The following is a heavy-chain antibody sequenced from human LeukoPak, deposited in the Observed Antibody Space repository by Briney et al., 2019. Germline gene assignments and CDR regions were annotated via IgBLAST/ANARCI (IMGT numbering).Heavy chain of an antibody. J-gene: IGHJ5*02. V-gene: IGHV1-2*02. CDR2: INPNSGGT. CDR1: GYTFTGYY. D-gene: IGHD2-15*01. CDR3: FIVVVVAANYWFDP. Sequence: GASVKVSCKASGYTFTGYYMHWVRQAPGQGLEWMGWINPNSGGTNYAQKFQGRVTMTRDTSISTAYMELSRLRSDDTAVYYCFIVVVVAANYWFDPWGQGTLVTVSS.